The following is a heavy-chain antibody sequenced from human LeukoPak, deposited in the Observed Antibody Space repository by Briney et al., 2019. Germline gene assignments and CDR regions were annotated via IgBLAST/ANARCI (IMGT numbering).Heavy chain of an antibody. CDR3: ARAREYIVVDF. D-gene: IGHD5-12*01. Sequence: GGSLRLSCAASGFTVSSNYMNWVRQAPGKGLEWVSVLYSAGNTYYADSVKGRFTISRDNSKNTLFLQMDSLRPEDTAVYYCARAREYIVVDFWGQGTLVTVSS. CDR2: LYSAGNT. CDR1: GFTVSSNY. J-gene: IGHJ4*02. V-gene: IGHV3-66*02.